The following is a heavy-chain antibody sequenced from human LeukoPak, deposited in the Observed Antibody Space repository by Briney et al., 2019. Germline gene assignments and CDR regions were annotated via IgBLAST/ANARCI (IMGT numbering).Heavy chain of an antibody. V-gene: IGHV4-38-2*02. CDR2: IHHSGRS. Sequence: SETLSLTCTVSGYSISTAYYLGLIRPPPGKGLEYIGNIHHSGRSYYNPSLKSRVTILVDTPNNQIFLKLTSVTAADTAVYYCARVSTTMALDYWGQGTLVTVSS. J-gene: IGHJ4*02. CDR3: ARVSTTMALDY. CDR1: GYSISTAYY. D-gene: IGHD5-24*01.